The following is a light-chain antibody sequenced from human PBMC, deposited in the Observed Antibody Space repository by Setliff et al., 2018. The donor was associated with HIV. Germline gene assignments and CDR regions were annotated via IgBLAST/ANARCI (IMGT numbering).Light chain of an antibody. V-gene: IGLV2-14*02. CDR1: SSDVGSYNL. CDR3: SSYTTISTYV. CDR2: EVS. Sequence: QSVLTQPASVSGSPGQSIAISCTGTSSDVGSYNLVSWYQQHPGKAPKLMIYEVSKRPSGVSNRFSGSKSGNTASLTISGLQAEDEADYYCSSYTTISTYVFGTGTKVT. J-gene: IGLJ1*01.